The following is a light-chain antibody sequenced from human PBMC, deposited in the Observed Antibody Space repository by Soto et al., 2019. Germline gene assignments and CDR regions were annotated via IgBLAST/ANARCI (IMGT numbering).Light chain of an antibody. V-gene: IGLV2-11*01. CDR2: DVS. Sequence: QSALTQPRSVSGSPGQSVTISCTRTSSDVGGYNYVSWYQQHPGKAPKLMIYDVSKRPSGVPDRFSGSKSGNTASLTISGLQAEDEADYYCCSYAGSYTWVLGGGTKLTVL. CDR1: SSDVGGYNY. J-gene: IGLJ3*02. CDR3: CSYAGSYTWV.